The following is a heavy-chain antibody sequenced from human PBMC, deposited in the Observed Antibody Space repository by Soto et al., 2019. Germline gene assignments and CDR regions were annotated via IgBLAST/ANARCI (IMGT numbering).Heavy chain of an antibody. D-gene: IGHD3-3*01. J-gene: IGHJ4*02. V-gene: IGHV1-69*06. CDR3: ATLPRSGTYFKFDY. CDR1: GGTFTTYA. Sequence: QVQLVQSGAEVKKPGSSVKVSCRASGGTFTTYAFNWVRQAPGQGLEWMGGVVTITDTIRYAQNFQGRVTITADRSTSTVYMELSSLTSGDTAVYYCATLPRSGTYFKFDYWGQGTPVTVSS. CDR2: VVTITDTI.